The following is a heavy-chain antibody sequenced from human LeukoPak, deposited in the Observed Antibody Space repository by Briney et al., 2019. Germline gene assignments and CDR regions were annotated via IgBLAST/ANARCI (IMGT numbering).Heavy chain of an antibody. D-gene: IGHD5-18*01. CDR3: ARADTAMAEPFDY. J-gene: IGHJ4*02. CDR2: IYYSGST. V-gene: IGHV4-59*01. Sequence: PSETLSLTCTVSGGSISSYYWSWIRQPPGKGLEWIGYIYYSGSTNYNPSLKSRVTISVDTSKNQFPLKLSSVTAADTAVYYCARADTAMAEPFDYWGQGTLVTVSS. CDR1: GGSISSYY.